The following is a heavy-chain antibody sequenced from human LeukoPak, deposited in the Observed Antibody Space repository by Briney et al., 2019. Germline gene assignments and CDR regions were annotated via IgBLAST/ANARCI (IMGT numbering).Heavy chain of an antibody. V-gene: IGHV1-18*01. Sequence: GASVKVSCKASGYTFTSYGIIWVRQAPGQGLEWMGWVSAYNGNTNYSQKLQGRVTITTDTSTSTAYMELRSLRSDDTAVYYCAREVVPAANYYYYYMDVWGKGTTVTVSS. CDR1: GYTFTSYG. CDR2: VSAYNGNT. J-gene: IGHJ6*03. CDR3: AREVVPAANYYYYYMDV. D-gene: IGHD2-2*01.